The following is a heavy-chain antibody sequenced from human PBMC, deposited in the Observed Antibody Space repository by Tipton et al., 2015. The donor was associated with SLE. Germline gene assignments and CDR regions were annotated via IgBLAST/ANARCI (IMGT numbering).Heavy chain of an antibody. D-gene: IGHD5-12*01. CDR1: GGSIRTSSYY. V-gene: IGHV4-39*07. CDR3: ARGRLGHYSGHDWGFDY. J-gene: IGHJ4*02. Sequence: TLSLTCSVSGGSIRTSSYYWAWIRQPPGKGLEWIGSIYSSGSTYYSPSLKSRLTMSVDTSKNQFSLKVSSVTAADTAVYYCARGRLGHYSGHDWGFDYWGQGTLVTVSS. CDR2: IYSSGST.